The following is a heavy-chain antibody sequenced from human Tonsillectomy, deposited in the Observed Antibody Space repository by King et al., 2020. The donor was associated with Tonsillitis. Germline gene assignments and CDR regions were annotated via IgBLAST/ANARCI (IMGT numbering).Heavy chain of an antibody. CDR1: GFSFSNHA. D-gene: IGHD2-2*02. V-gene: IGHV3-23*04. CDR2: ISSGVTT. J-gene: IGHJ4*02. CDR3: VKAICSSTSCYTWSFDY. Sequence: VQLVESGGGLIQPGGSLRLSCAASGFSFSNHAMSWVRQAPGKGLEWVSSISSGVTTYYADSVKGRFTISRDNSKNTLYLEMNSLRAEDTAIYYCVKAICSSTSCYTWSFDYWGQGTLVTVSS.